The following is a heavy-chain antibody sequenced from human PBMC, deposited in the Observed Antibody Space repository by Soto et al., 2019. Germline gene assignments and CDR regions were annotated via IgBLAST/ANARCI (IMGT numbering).Heavy chain of an antibody. Sequence: QVQLQESGPGLVKPSQTLSLTCTVSGGSINSGGYCWSWIRQHPGKGLDWIGCISYGGSTSYNPSLKSRVTIAVDTSKNQFSLKLTSVTAADTAVYYCSRGILVWGQGALITVSS. J-gene: IGHJ4*02. D-gene: IGHD5-18*01. V-gene: IGHV4-31*03. CDR2: ISYGGST. CDR3: SRGILV. CDR1: GGSINSGGYC.